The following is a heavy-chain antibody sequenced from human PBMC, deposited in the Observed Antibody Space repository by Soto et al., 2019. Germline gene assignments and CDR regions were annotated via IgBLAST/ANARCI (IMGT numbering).Heavy chain of an antibody. CDR2: INPSGGSA. D-gene: IGHD6-19*01. CDR3: ARELKAGETSGHYSY. V-gene: IGHV1-46*01. Sequence: ASVKVSCKASGYTFTRYYIHWVRQAPGQGLEWMGIINPSGGSASYAQKFQGRVTMTRDTSTSTLYMEVSSLRSEDTAVYYCARELKAGETSGHYSYWGQGTLVTVSS. CDR1: GYTFTRYY. J-gene: IGHJ4*02.